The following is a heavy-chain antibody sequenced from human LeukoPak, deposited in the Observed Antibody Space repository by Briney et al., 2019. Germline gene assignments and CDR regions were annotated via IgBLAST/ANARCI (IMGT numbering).Heavy chain of an antibody. V-gene: IGHV4-30-2*01. CDR1: GGSISSGGYY. CDR2: IYHSGST. Sequence: SETLSLTCTVSGGSISSGGYYWSWIRQHPGKGLEWIGYIYHSGSTYYNPSLKSRVTISVDRSKNQFSLKLSSVTAADTAVYYCARGPHYYDSSGYYPFDYWGQGTLVTVSS. J-gene: IGHJ4*02. D-gene: IGHD3-22*01. CDR3: ARGPHYYDSSGYYPFDY.